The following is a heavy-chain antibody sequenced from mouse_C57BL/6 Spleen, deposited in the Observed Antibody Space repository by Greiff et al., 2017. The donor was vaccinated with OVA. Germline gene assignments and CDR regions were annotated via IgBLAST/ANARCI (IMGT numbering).Heavy chain of an antibody. CDR1: GFSLTSYA. CDR2: IRTGGGT. V-gene: IGHV2-9-1*01. J-gene: IGHJ1*03. CDR3: ARNGYFDV. Sequence: QVQLKESGPGLVAPSQSLSITCTVSGFSLTSYAISWVRQPPGKVLEWLGVIRTGGGTNYNSALKSRLSISKDNSKSQVFLKMNSLQTDDTARYYCARNGYFDVWGTGTTVTVSS.